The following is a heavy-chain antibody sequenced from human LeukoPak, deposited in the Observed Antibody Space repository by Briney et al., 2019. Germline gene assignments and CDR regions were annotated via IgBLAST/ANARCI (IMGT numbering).Heavy chain of an antibody. Sequence: PGRSLRLSCAASGFTFSSYGMHWVRQAPGKGLEWVAVISYDGSNKYYADSVKGRFTISRDNSKNTLYLQMNSLRAEDTAVYYCAKVPAGITMVRGGGTDYWGQGTL. CDR2: ISYDGSNK. CDR1: GFTFSSYG. J-gene: IGHJ4*02. CDR3: AKVPAGITMVRGGGTDY. V-gene: IGHV3-30*18. D-gene: IGHD3-10*01.